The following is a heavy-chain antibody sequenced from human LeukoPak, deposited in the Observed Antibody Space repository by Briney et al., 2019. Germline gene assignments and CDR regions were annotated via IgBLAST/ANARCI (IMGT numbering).Heavy chain of an antibody. CDR3: AKGRSSSTSCSHY. D-gene: IGHD2-2*01. Sequence: GGCLRLSRAASVFNFRKYAMTWVPQAPGKGLEWVSGDTSSSSNTYYANSVKGRFNNSRDNSKNMLYLEMHSLRVEDKAIFYCAKGRSSSTSCSHYWGRGNLVTVSS. CDR1: VFNFRKYA. J-gene: IGHJ4*02. V-gene: IGHV3-23*01. CDR2: DTSSSSNT.